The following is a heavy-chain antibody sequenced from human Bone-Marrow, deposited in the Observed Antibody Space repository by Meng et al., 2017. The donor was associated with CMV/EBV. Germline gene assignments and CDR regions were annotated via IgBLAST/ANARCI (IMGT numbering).Heavy chain of an antibody. CDR1: GYTFTGYY. D-gene: IGHD1-26*01. Sequence: HGQLGQAGAEVRKPGAAVKVSCKASGYTFTGYYMHWVRQAPGQGLEWMGWINPNSGGTNYAQKFQGRVTMTRDTSISTAYMELSRLRSDDTAVYYCARNPYSGSLLPDYWGQGTLVTVSS. J-gene: IGHJ4*02. CDR2: INPNSGGT. CDR3: ARNPYSGSLLPDY. V-gene: IGHV1-2*02.